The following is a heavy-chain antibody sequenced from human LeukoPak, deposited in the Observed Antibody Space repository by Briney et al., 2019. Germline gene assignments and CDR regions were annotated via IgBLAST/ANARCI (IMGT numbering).Heavy chain of an antibody. J-gene: IGHJ4*02. CDR3: AKDIQFTYYYGSGSPGPFFDY. CDR2: ISSGSSYI. D-gene: IGHD3-10*01. CDR1: GFTFSTFT. V-gene: IGHV3-21*04. Sequence: GGSLRLSCAASGFTFSTFTMSWVRQAPGKGLEWASSISSGSSYIYYADSVKGRFTISRDNSKNTLYLQMNSLRAEDTAVYYCAKDIQFTYYYGSGSPGPFFDYWGQGTLVTVSS.